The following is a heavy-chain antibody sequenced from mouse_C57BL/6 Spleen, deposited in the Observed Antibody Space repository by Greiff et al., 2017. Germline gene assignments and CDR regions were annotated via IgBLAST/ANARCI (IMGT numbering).Heavy chain of an antibody. CDR2: IYPGGGYT. D-gene: IGHD2-2*01. J-gene: IGHJ2*01. CDR3: ARRSTMVTTEYYFDY. V-gene: IGHV1-63*01. Sequence: VKLMESGAELVRPGTSVKMSCKASGYTFTNYWIGWAKQRPGHGLEWIGDIYPGGGYTNYNEKFKGKATLTADKSSSTAYMQFSSLTSEDSAIYYCARRSTMVTTEYYFDYWGQGTTLTVSS. CDR1: GYTFTNYW.